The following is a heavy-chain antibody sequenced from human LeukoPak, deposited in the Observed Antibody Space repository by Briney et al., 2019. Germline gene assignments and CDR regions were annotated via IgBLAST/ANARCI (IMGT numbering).Heavy chain of an antibody. CDR2: IKHSGST. Sequence: SETLSLTCAVYGGSFSGYYWSWIRQPPGKGLEWIGEIKHSGSTNYNPSLKSRVTISVDTSKNQFSPKLSSVTAADTAVYYCARPVYGRGAFDIWGQGTMVTVSS. D-gene: IGHD2/OR15-2a*01. J-gene: IGHJ3*02. CDR3: ARPVYGRGAFDI. V-gene: IGHV4-34*01. CDR1: GGSFSGYY.